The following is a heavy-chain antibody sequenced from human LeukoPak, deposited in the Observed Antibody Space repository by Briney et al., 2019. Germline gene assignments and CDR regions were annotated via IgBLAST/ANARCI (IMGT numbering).Heavy chain of an antibody. V-gene: IGHV3-30*04. CDR2: ISYDGSNK. D-gene: IGHD5-18*01. CDR3: AREAAMVPIDY. Sequence: GGSLRLSCAASGFTFSSYAMHWVRQAPGKGLEWVAVISYDGSNKYYADSVKGRFTISRDNAKNSLYLQMNSLKAEDTAVYYCAREAAMVPIDYWGQGTLVTVSS. CDR1: GFTFSSYA. J-gene: IGHJ4*02.